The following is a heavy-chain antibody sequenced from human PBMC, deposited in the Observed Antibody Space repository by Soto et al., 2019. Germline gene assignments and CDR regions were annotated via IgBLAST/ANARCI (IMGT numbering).Heavy chain of an antibody. Sequence: QVQLQESGPGLVKPSETLSLTCTVSGGSISSYYWSWIRQPPGKGLEWIGYIYYSGSPNYNPSPKSRVTISVDTSKNQFSLKQSSVTAADTAVYYCARAEGIAWAGSRVNWFDPWGQGTLVTVSS. CDR1: GGSISSYY. CDR3: ARAEGIAWAGSRVNWFDP. CDR2: IYYSGSP. D-gene: IGHD6-19*01. J-gene: IGHJ5*02. V-gene: IGHV4-59*08.